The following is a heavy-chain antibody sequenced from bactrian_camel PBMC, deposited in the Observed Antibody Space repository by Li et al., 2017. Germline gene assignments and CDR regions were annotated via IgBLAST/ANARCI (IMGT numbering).Heavy chain of an antibody. Sequence: HVQLVESGGGSVQAGGSPRLSCVASGATKIRFCMGWFRQAPGKEREVVATISPTGSTSYDVNSVKGRFTISQDSAKNTMYLQMDSLKPEDTGMYYCSADVRDWLCAAVRRAVDFAYKGQGTQVTVS. J-gene: IGHJ4*01. D-gene: IGHD1*01. CDR2: ISPTGSTS. CDR1: GATKIRFC. V-gene: IGHV3-3*01.